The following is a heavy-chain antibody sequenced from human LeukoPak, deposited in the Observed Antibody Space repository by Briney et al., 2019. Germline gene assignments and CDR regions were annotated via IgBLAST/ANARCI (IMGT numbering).Heavy chain of an antibody. D-gene: IGHD3-10*01. CDR2: INHSGST. J-gene: IGHJ4*02. CDR1: GGSFSGYY. V-gene: IGHV4-34*01. CDR3: ANSRRLLWFGESFFDY. Sequence: SETLSLTCAVYGGSFSGYYWSWIRQPPGKGLEWIGEINHSGSTNYNPSLKSRVTISVDTSKNQFSLKLSSVTAADTAVYYCANSRRLLWFGESFFDYWGQGTLVTASS.